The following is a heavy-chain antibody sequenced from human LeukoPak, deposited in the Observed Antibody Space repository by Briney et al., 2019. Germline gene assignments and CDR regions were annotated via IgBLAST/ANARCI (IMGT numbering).Heavy chain of an antibody. CDR2: INPNSGGT. J-gene: IGHJ6*03. Sequence: GASVKVSCKASGYTFTGYYMHWVRQAPGQGLEWMGRINPNSGGTNYAQKFQGRVTMTRDTSISTAYMELSRLRSDDTAVYYCAREIGSSWYDYHYYMDVWGKGTTVTVSS. V-gene: IGHV1-2*06. CDR3: AREIGSSWYDYHYYMDV. D-gene: IGHD6-13*01. CDR1: GYTFTGYY.